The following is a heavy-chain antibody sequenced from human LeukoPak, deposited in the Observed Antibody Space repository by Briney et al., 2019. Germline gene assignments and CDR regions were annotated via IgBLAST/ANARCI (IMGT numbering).Heavy chain of an antibody. Sequence: ASVKVPCKASGYTFTGYYMHWVRQAPGQGLEWMGWINPNSGGTNYAQKFQGRVTMTRDTSISTAYMELSRLRSDNTAVYYCARASTIAARRDWFDPWGQGTLVTVSS. D-gene: IGHD6-6*01. J-gene: IGHJ5*02. CDR1: GYTFTGYY. CDR2: INPNSGGT. CDR3: ARASTIAARRDWFDP. V-gene: IGHV1-2*02.